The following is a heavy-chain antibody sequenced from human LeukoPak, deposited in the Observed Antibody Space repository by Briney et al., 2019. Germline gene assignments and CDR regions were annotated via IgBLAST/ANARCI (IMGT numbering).Heavy chain of an antibody. D-gene: IGHD3-10*01. V-gene: IGHV3-48*01. J-gene: IGHJ3*02. Sequence: GGSLRLSCAASGFTFSSYEMNWVRQAPGKGLEWVSYISSSSSTIYYADSVKGRFTISRDNAKNSLYLQMNSLRAEDTAVYYCARVRMYGSGSYYNAGDAFDIWGQGTMVTVSS. CDR1: GFTFSSYE. CDR3: ARVRMYGSGSYYNAGDAFDI. CDR2: ISSSSSTI.